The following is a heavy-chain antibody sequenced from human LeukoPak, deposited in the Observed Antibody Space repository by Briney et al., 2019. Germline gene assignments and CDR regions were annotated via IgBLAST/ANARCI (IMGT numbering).Heavy chain of an antibody. CDR2: TYSGGST. J-gene: IGHJ4*02. V-gene: IGHV3-53*01. Sequence: AGGSLRLSCAASGFTVSSNYMGWVRQAPGKGLEWVSVTYSGGSTYYADSVKGRFTFFRDNSKNTLYLQMNSLRAEDTAVYFCARSSGWNSYFDYWGQGTLVTVSS. D-gene: IGHD6-19*01. CDR1: GFTVSSNY. CDR3: ARSSGWNSYFDY.